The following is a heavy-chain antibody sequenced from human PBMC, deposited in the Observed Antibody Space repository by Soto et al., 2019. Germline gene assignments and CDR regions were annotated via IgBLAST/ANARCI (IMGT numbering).Heavy chain of an antibody. J-gene: IGHJ5*02. Sequence: ASVKVSCKASGYTFTTYALHWVRQAPGQRLEWMGWINAGNGKTAYSQKFQGRVTVTRDISASTAYIELRSLRSDDTAVYYCARVLPPFDPWGQGTLVTVSS. CDR3: ARVLPPFDP. CDR1: GYTFTTYA. V-gene: IGHV1-3*01. CDR2: INAGNGKT.